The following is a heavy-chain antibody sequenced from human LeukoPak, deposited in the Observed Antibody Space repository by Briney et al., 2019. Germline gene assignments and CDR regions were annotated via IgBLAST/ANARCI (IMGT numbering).Heavy chain of an antibody. V-gene: IGHV3-64*01. CDR3: ARDRYSSGWNYFDY. D-gene: IGHD6-19*01. CDR1: GFTFSSYA. J-gene: IGHJ4*02. CDR2: ISSNGGST. Sequence: GGSLRLSCAAPGFTFSSYAMHWVRQAPGKGLEYVSAISSNGGSTYYANSVKGRFTISRDNSKNTLYLQMGSLRAEDMAVYYCARDRYSSGWNYFDYWGQGTLVTVSS.